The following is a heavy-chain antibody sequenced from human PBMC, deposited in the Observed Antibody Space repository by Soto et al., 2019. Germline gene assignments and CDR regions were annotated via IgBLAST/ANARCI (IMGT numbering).Heavy chain of an antibody. D-gene: IGHD6-19*01. V-gene: IGHV3-23*01. CDR2: ISGSGGST. CDR3: AKLVGTIRAYSSGWLPFPY. CDR1: ACKCNGDD. Sequence: GAPSHSYGKTACKCNGDDMGGGRQASEKGLDWVSAISGSGGSTYYADSVKGRFTISRDNSKNTLYLQMNSLRAEDTAVYYCAKLVGTIRAYSSGWLPFPYWGQGTLVTGST. J-gene: IGHJ4*02.